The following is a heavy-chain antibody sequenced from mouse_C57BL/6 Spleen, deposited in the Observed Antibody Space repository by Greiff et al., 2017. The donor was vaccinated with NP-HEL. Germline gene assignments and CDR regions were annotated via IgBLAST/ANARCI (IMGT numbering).Heavy chain of an antibody. CDR3: ARIVTTVVVDWYFDV. J-gene: IGHJ1*03. V-gene: IGHV14-3*01. CDR1: GFNIKNTY. Sequence: EVKLMESVAELVRPGASVKLSCTASGFNIKNTYMHWVKQRPEQGLEWIGRIDPANGNTKYAPKFQGKATITADTSSNTAYLQLSSLTSEDTAIYYCARIVTTVVVDWYFDVWGTGTTVTVSS. CDR2: IDPANGNT. D-gene: IGHD1-1*01.